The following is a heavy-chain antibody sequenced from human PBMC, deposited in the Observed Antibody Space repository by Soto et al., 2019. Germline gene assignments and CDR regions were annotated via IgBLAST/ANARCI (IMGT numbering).Heavy chain of an antibody. J-gene: IGHJ6*02. CDR3: AKSPDFYYYGMDV. CDR2: ISGSGANT. CDR1: GFTFSGYA. Sequence: PWGSLRLSCAASGFTFSGYAMTRLRHSPGKGLEWVSSISGSGANTYYADSVKGRFTISRDNSKNTLSLQMNSLRADDTAVYYCAKSPDFYYYGMDVWGQGTTVTVSS. V-gene: IGHV3-23*01.